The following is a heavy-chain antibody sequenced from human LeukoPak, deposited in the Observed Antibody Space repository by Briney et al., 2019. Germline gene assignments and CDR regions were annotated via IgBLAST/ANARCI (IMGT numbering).Heavy chain of an antibody. CDR1: GGSISSSSYY. Sequence: SETLSLTCTVSGGSISSSSYYWGWIRQPPGKGLEWIGSIYYSGSTYYNPSLKRRVTISVDTSKNQFSLKLSSVTAADTAVYYCARQSMVRGVMWGQGTLVTVSS. D-gene: IGHD3-10*01. CDR2: IYYSGST. J-gene: IGHJ4*02. V-gene: IGHV4-39*01. CDR3: ARQSMVRGVM.